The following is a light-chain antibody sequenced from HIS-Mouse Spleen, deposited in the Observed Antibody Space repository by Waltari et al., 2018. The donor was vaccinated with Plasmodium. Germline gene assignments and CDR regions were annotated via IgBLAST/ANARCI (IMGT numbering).Light chain of an antibody. CDR1: QSVSSN. Sequence: ELVMPQPPPTLSVSPGERAPPPCRASQSVSSNLAWYQQNPGQAPRLLIYGASTRATGIPARFSGSGSGTEFTLTISSLQSEDFAVYYCQQYNNWSFTFGPGTKVEIK. V-gene: IGKV3-15*01. J-gene: IGKJ3*01. CDR3: QQYNNWSFT. CDR2: GAS.